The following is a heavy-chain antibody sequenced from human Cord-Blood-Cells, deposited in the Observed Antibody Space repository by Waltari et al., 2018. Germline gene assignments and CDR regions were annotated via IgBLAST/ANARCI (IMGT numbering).Heavy chain of an antibody. J-gene: IGHJ4*02. D-gene: IGHD2-2*01. CDR1: GYTFTGYY. CDR2: FNPNSGGT. Sequence: QVQLVQSGAEVKKPGASVKVSCKASGYTFTGYYMHWARPAPGQGLEWMGWFNPNSGGTNYAKKFQGWVTMTRDTSSSTAYMELSRLRSDDTAVYYCARGSGTNSAGPLDYWGQGTLVTVSS. CDR3: ARGSGTNSAGPLDY. V-gene: IGHV1-2*04.